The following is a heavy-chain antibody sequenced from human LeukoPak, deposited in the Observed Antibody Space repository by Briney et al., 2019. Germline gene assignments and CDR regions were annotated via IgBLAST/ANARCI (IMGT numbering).Heavy chain of an antibody. CDR2: IGSGGRNT. Sequence: GGSLRLSCGASGFTFSSYGMSWVRQAPGKGLEWVSAIGSGGRNTYYADSVKGRFTISRDNSKNTLYLQMNSLRAEDTAVYYCAKLEAATRWGGQGTLVTVPS. CDR1: GFTFSSYG. CDR3: AKLEAATRW. V-gene: IGHV3-23*01. D-gene: IGHD3-3*01. J-gene: IGHJ4*02.